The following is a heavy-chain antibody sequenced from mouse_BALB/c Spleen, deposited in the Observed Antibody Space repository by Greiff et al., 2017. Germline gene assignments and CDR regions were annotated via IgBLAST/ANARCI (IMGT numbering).Heavy chain of an antibody. Sequence: VQLQQSGAELVRPGALVKLSCKASGFNIKDYYMHWVKQRPEQGLEWIGWIDPENGNTIYDPKFQGKASITADTSSNTAYLQLSSLTSEDTAVYYCAEVRRGYFDVWGAGTTVTVSS. CDR2: IDPENGNT. CDR3: AEVRRGYFDV. D-gene: IGHD2-14*01. CDR1: GFNIKDYY. J-gene: IGHJ1*01. V-gene: IGHV14-1*02.